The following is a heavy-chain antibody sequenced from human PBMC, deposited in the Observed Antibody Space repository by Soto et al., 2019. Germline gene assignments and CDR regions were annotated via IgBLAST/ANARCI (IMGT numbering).Heavy chain of an antibody. CDR2: IKQDGSEK. V-gene: IGHV3-7*03. Sequence: GGSLRLSCAAFGFTFSSYWMSWVRQAPGKGLEWVANIKQDGSEKYYVDSVKGRFTISRDNAKNSLYLQMNSLRAEDTAVYYCARTNAFDIWGQGTMVTVSS. J-gene: IGHJ3*02. CDR3: ARTNAFDI. CDR1: GFTFSSYW.